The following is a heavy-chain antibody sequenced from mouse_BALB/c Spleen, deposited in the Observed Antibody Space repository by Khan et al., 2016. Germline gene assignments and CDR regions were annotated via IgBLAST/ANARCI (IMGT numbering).Heavy chain of an antibody. J-gene: IGHJ3*01. CDR1: GYSITSDYA. D-gene: IGHD4-1*01. CDR2: ITYSGHT. V-gene: IGHV3-2*02. CDR3: ARSANWDGFAY. Sequence: EVQLQESGPGLVKPSQSLSLTCTVTGYSITSDYAWNWIRQFPGNKLEWMGYITYSGHTTYNPSLKSRISLTRDTSKNQFFLQLTSVTTEDTATYCCARSANWDGFAYWGQGTLVTVSA.